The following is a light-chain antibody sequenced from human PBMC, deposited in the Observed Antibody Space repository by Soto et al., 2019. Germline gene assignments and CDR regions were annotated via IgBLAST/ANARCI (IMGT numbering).Light chain of an antibody. J-gene: IGKJ5*01. V-gene: IGKV3D-15*01. CDR3: QQYSSWPPIT. CDR2: GAS. CDR1: QTVRSS. Sequence: EIVMTQSPATLSVSPGERATLSCRASQTVRSSLAWYQQKPGQPPRLLIYGASTRATGIPARFSGGGSGTEFTLTISSLQSEDFGVYYCQQYSSWPPITFGQGTRLEVK.